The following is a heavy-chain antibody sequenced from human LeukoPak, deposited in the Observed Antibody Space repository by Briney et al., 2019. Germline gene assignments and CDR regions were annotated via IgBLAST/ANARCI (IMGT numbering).Heavy chain of an antibody. CDR1: GGSISSYY. CDR2: IYYSGST. Sequence: SETLSLTCTVSGGSISSYYWSWMREPPGKGLERIGYIYYSGSTNYNPSLKSRVTISVDTSKNQVSLKLSSVTAADTAVYYCARSPGSNYWFDYWGQGTLVTVSS. CDR3: ARSPGSNYWFDY. D-gene: IGHD4-11*01. V-gene: IGHV4-59*01. J-gene: IGHJ4*02.